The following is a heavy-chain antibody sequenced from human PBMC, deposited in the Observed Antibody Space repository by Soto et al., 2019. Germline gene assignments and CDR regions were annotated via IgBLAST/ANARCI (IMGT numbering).Heavy chain of an antibody. D-gene: IGHD2-21*02. CDR2: IDPSDSYT. CDR1: GYSFTSYW. Sequence: GEPLKISCKGSGYSFTSYWISWVRQMPGKGLEWMGRIDPSDSYTNYSPSFQGHVTISADKSISTAYLQWSSLKASDTAMYYCASSVCGGDCYSPSYYYYGMDVWGQGTTVTVSS. J-gene: IGHJ6*02. CDR3: ASSVCGGDCYSPSYYYYGMDV. V-gene: IGHV5-10-1*01.